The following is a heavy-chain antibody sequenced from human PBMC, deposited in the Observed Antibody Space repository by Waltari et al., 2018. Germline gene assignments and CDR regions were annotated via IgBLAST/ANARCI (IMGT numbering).Heavy chain of an antibody. J-gene: IGHJ3*02. D-gene: IGHD5-12*01. Sequence: QVQLVQSGAEVKKPGASVKVSCKVSGYTLTELSMHWVRQAPGKGLEWMGVCDPEIGEPIYAQKFQGRDTMAEVTSTDTAYMELSSLRSEDTAVYYCATGYRRWLQFFAFDIWGQGTMVTVSS. CDR2: CDPEIGEP. CDR3: ATGYRRWLQFFAFDI. V-gene: IGHV1-24*01. CDR1: GYTLTELS.